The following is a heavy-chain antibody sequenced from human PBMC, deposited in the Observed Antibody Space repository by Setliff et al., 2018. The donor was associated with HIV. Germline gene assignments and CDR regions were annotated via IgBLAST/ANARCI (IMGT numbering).Heavy chain of an antibody. J-gene: IGHJ5*02. D-gene: IGHD6-19*01. V-gene: IGHV3-33*03. Sequence: HPGGSLRLSCGVSGFTFSSYGMHWVRQAPGKGLEWVAVIWYDGSNKYYADSVKGRLTISRDNAQNSVYLQMNNLRAEDTAFYYCAKAGGSGWFAMNLWGQGTLVTVSS. CDR1: GFTFSSYG. CDR2: IWYDGSNK. CDR3: AKAGGSGWFAMNL.